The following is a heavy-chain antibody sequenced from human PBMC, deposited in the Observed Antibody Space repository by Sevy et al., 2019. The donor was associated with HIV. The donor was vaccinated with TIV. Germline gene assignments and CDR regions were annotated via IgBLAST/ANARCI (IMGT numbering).Heavy chain of an antibody. CDR3: AKGPYSGSHYFDY. Sequence: GGSLRLSCAASGFTFSSYGMHWVRQAPVKGLEWVAVISYDGSNKYYADSVKGRFTISRDNSKNTLYLQMNSLRAEDTAVYYCAKGPYSGSHYFDYWGQGTLVTVSS. CDR2: ISYDGSNK. J-gene: IGHJ4*02. D-gene: IGHD1-26*01. V-gene: IGHV3-30*18. CDR1: GFTFSSYG.